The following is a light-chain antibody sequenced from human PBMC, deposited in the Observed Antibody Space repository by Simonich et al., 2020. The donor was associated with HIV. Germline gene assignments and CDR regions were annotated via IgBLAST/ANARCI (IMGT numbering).Light chain of an antibody. V-gene: IGLV6-57*03. CDR3: QSYDSSNQV. CDR1: RGSLASNY. Sequence: NFMLTQPHSVSESPGKTVTLSCTRSRGSLASNYVQWSQQRPGSAPTAVIYEDNQRPSGVPDRVSGSIDSSSNSASLTISGLKTEDEADYYCQSYDSSNQVFGGGTKLTVL. J-gene: IGLJ3*02. CDR2: EDN.